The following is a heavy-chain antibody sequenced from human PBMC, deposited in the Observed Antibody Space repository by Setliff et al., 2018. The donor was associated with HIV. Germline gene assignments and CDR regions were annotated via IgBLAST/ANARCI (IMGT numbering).Heavy chain of an antibody. D-gene: IGHD3-22*01. CDR1: GESFSAYS. Sequence: SETLSLTCAVYGESFSAYSWTWIRQPPGKGLEWIGEINHSGSTTYNPSLRGRVTVSVDTSKNQFSLKLKSVTAADTAFYYCARDTYDSRGYFFGYWGQGTLVTVSS. CDR2: INHSGST. CDR3: ARDTYDSRGYFFGY. J-gene: IGHJ4*02. V-gene: IGHV4-34*01.